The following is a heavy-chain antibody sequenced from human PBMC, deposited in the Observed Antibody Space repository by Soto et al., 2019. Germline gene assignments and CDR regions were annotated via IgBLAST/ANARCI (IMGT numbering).Heavy chain of an antibody. CDR1: GFIFSNFG. CDR3: ARDDIPGIAVATYGMDV. J-gene: IGHJ6*02. Sequence: QVQLVESGRGVVQPGRSLRLSCAASGFIFSNFGMHWVRQAPGKGLEWVAVIWYDGSNEYYADSVKGRFTISKDNSKNTLYLQMNSLRAEDTAVYYCARDDIPGIAVATYGMDVWGQGTTVTVSS. V-gene: IGHV3-33*01. D-gene: IGHD6-19*01. CDR2: IWYDGSNE.